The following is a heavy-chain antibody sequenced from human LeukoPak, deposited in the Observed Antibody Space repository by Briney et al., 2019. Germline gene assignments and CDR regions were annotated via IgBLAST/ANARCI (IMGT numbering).Heavy chain of an antibody. D-gene: IGHD6-19*01. CDR1: GFTVSSNY. CDR3: AKDLMYASGWSDY. CDR2: IYSGGST. J-gene: IGHJ4*02. V-gene: IGHV3-53*01. Sequence: GGSLRLSCAASGFTVSSNYMSWVRQAPGKGLEWVSVIYSGGSTYSADSAKGRFAISRDNSKNTLSLQMNSLRAEDTAVYYCAKDLMYASGWSDYWGQGTLVTVPS.